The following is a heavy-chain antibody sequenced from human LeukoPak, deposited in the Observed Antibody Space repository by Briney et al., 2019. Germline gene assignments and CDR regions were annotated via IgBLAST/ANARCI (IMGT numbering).Heavy chain of an antibody. D-gene: IGHD1-26*01. CDR2: IYYSGST. J-gene: IGHJ5*02. CDR1: GGSISSSSYY. CDR3: AKHGELLSWFDP. Sequence: KASETLSLTCTVSGGSISSSSYYWGWIRQPPGKGLEWIGSIYYSGSTYYNPSLKSRVTISVDTSKNHFSLKLRSVTAADTAVYYCAKHGELLSWFDPWGQGTQVTVSS. V-gene: IGHV4-39*01.